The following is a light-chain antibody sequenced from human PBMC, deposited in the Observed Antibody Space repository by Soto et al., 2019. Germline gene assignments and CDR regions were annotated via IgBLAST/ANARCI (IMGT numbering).Light chain of an antibody. CDR1: QDIKNY. CDR2: DAS. CDR3: QHYDHLPPLS. Sequence: DIQMTQSPSSLSASVGDRVTITCQASQDIKNYLNWYQQKAGKAPNLLIYDASNLKAGVPSRFSVSGSGTDFSLTISSLQTEDVATYYCQHYDHLPPLSFGGGTKL. J-gene: IGKJ4*01. V-gene: IGKV1-33*01.